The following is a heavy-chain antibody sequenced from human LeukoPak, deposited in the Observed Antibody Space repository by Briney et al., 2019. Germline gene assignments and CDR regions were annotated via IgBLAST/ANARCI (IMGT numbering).Heavy chain of an antibody. Sequence: ASVKVSCKASGYTFTSYDINWVRQATGQGLEWMGWMNPNSGNTGYAQKFQGRVTMTRNTSISTAYMELSSLRSEDTAVYYCARQGSSSFTHCYYYGMDVWGQGTTVTVSS. CDR3: ARQGSSSFTHCYYYGMDV. D-gene: IGHD6-13*01. V-gene: IGHV1-8*01. J-gene: IGHJ6*02. CDR2: MNPNSGNT. CDR1: GYTFTSYD.